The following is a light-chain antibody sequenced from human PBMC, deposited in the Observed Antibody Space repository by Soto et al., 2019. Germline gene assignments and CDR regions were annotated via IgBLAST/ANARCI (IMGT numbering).Light chain of an antibody. CDR2: DVS. V-gene: IGLV2-14*01. J-gene: IGLJ1*01. Sequence: QSVLTQPASVSGSPGQSITISCTGTSSDVGGYNYVSWYQQHPGKAPKLMIYDVSNRPSGVSNRFSGSKSGNTAFLTISGLQAEDEADYYCSSYTSRNGYVFGTGTKVTVL. CDR1: SSDVGGYNY. CDR3: SSYTSRNGYV.